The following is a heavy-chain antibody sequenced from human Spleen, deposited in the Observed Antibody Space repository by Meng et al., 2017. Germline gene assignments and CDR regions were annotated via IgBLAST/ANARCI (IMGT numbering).Heavy chain of an antibody. Sequence: QPQLQESGPGLVKPSDALSLTCGVSGDYIGTGAYYWGWIRQAPGKGLEWIGSIGHSGFTYYTPSVRSRVTVSIDTSKNQISLRLTSVIAADTAVYYCVYFWSGYFTSGQGTLVTVSS. CDR2: IGHSGFT. J-gene: IGHJ5*02. D-gene: IGHD3-3*01. CDR3: VYFWSGYFT. CDR1: GDYIGTGAYY. V-gene: IGHV4-39*07.